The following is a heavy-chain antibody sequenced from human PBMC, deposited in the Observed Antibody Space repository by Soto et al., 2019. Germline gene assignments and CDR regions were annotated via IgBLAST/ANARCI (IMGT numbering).Heavy chain of an antibody. D-gene: IGHD3-22*01. CDR2: ISSSSSYI. CDR1: GFTFSSYS. Sequence: LRLSCAASGFTFSSYSMNWVRQAPGKGLEWVSSISSSSSYIYYADSVKGRFTISRDNAKNSLYLQMNSLRAEDTAVYYCARDSITMIAFDYWGKGTLVTVAS. CDR3: ARDSITMIAFDY. J-gene: IGHJ4*02. V-gene: IGHV3-21*01.